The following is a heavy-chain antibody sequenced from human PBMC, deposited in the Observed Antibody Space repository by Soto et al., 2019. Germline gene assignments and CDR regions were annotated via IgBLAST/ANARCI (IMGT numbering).Heavy chain of an antibody. Sequence: GGSLRLSCAASGFTFSSYAMHWVRQAPGKGLEYVSAISSNGGSTYYANSVKGRFTISRDNSKNTLYLQMGSLRAEDMAVYYCARGGPYDYIWGSYRPLDWFDPWGQGTLVTVSS. J-gene: IGHJ5*02. D-gene: IGHD3-16*02. CDR2: ISSNGGST. CDR1: GFTFSSYA. V-gene: IGHV3-64*01. CDR3: ARGGPYDYIWGSYRPLDWFDP.